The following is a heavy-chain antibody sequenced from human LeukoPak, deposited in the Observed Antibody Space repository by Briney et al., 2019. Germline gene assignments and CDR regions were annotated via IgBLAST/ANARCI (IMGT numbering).Heavy chain of an antibody. CDR1: GFTFGTYA. CDR3: AKHGDNVGGSFRFGLDY. CDR2: IIGSGNSI. D-gene: IGHD3-16*02. J-gene: IGHJ4*02. Sequence: GGSLRLSCAASGFTFGTYAMSWVRQAPGKGLEWVSLIIGSGNSIHYADSVKGRFTISRDNFKNTVFLQLNSLRPEDTAVYYCAKHGDNVGGSFRFGLDYWGQGTLVTVSS. V-gene: IGHV3-23*01.